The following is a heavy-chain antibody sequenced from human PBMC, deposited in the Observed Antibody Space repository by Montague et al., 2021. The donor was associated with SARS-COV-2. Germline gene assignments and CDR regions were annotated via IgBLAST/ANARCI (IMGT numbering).Heavy chain of an antibody. CDR1: GGSFSGYY. J-gene: IGHJ4*02. CDR3: ARGRYSSSWYGTKYYFDY. CDR2: ITHSGGT. D-gene: IGHD6-13*01. Sequence: SETLSLTCAVYGGSFSGYYWSWIRHPPGKGLEWIGEITHSGGTNYNPSLKSRVTISLDTSTNQFSLKLSSVTAADTAVYYCARGRYSSSWYGTKYYFDYWGQGTLVTVSS. V-gene: IGHV4-34*01.